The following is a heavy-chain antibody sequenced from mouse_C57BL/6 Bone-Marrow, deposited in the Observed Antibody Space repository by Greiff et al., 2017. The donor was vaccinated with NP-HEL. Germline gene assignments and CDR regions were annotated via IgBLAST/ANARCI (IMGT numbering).Heavy chain of an antibody. V-gene: IGHV1-69*01. Sequence: QVQLQQPGAELVMPGASVKLSCKASGYTFTSYWMHWVKQRPGQGLEWIGEIDPSDSYTNYNQKFKGKSTLTVDKSSSTAYMQLSSLTSEDSAVYYCARFGDSLPMDYWGQGTSVTVSS. CDR3: ARFGDSLPMDY. J-gene: IGHJ4*01. CDR2: IDPSDSYT. CDR1: GYTFTSYW.